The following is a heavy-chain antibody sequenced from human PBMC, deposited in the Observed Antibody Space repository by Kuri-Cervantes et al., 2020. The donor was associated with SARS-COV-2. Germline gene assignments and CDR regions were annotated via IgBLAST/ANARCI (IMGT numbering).Heavy chain of an antibody. CDR1: GGTFSSYT. CDR3: ARDQMDTAMVTDGMDV. Sequence: SCKASGGTFSSYTISWVRQAPGQGLEWMGRIIPILGIANYAQKFQGRVTITADKSTSTAYMELSSLRSEDTAVYYCARDQMDTAMVTDGMDVWGQGTTVTVSS. D-gene: IGHD5-18*01. CDR2: IIPILGIA. V-gene: IGHV1-69*04. J-gene: IGHJ6*02.